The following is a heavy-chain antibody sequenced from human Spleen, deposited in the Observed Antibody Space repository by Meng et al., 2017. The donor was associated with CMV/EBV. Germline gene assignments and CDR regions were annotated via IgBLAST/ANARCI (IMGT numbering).Heavy chain of an antibody. CDR1: SISSGGYY. CDR2: IYYSGST. V-gene: IGHV4-31*02. J-gene: IGHJ5*02. Sequence: SISSGGYYWSWIRQHPGKGLEWIGYIYYSGSTYYNPSLKSRVTISVDTSKNQFSLKLSSVTAADTAVYYCARGGNIVLVPAAKWFDPWGQGTLVTVSS. D-gene: IGHD2-2*01. CDR3: ARGGNIVLVPAAKWFDP.